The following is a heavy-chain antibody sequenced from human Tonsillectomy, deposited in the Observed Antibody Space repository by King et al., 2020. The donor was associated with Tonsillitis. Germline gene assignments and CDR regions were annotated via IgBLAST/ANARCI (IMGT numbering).Heavy chain of an antibody. CDR1: GGSISSYY. V-gene: IGHV4-59*01. D-gene: IGHD3-22*01. J-gene: IGHJ3*02. Sequence: VQLQESGPGLVMPSETLSLTCTVSGGSISSYYWSWFRQPPGKGLEWIGYIYYSGSTNYNPSLKSRVTISVDTSKNQFSLKLSSVTAADTAVYYCARVSYYYDSSGYVNDAFDIWGQGTMVTVSS. CDR2: IYYSGST. CDR3: ARVSYYYDSSGYVNDAFDI.